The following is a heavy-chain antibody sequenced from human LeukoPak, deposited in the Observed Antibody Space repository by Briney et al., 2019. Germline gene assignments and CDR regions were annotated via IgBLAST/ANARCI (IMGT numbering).Heavy chain of an antibody. CDR1: GGSITSYY. CDR3: ARGPYWYLDL. V-gene: IGHV4-59*01. Sequence: SETLSLTCTVSGGSITSYYWSWIRQPPGKGREWIGYIYYIGSTNYNPSLKSRVTISVDTSKNQFSLKLSSVTAADTAVYYCARGPYWYLDLWGRGTLVTVSS. J-gene: IGHJ2*01. CDR2: IYYIGST.